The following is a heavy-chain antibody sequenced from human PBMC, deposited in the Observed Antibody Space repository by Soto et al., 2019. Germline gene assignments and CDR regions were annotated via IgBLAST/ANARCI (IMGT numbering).Heavy chain of an antibody. CDR1: GGSISNYY. J-gene: IGHJ5*02. Sequence: SETLSITFTVSGGSISNYYFTWIRQPAGKGLEWIGRISTSGTTNYNPSLKSRVTMSVDTSKNQFSLKLNSVTAADTAVYYCARDRTVRGDWFDPWGQGTLVTVSS. D-gene: IGHD3-10*01. CDR3: ARDRTVRGDWFDP. CDR2: ISTSGTT. V-gene: IGHV4-4*07.